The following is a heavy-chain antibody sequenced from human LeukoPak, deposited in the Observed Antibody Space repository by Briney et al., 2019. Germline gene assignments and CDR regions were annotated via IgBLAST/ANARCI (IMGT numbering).Heavy chain of an antibody. V-gene: IGHV3-21*01. CDR2: ISSSSSYI. D-gene: IGHD1-1*01. CDR1: GFTFSSYS. CDR3: ARGGPQTGTTWYMDV. Sequence: GGSLRLSCAASGFTFSSYSVNWVRQAPGKGLEWVSSISSSSSYIYYADSVKGRFTISRDNTKNSLYLQMNSLRAEDTAVYYCARGGPQTGTTWYMDVWGKGTTVTVCS. J-gene: IGHJ6*03.